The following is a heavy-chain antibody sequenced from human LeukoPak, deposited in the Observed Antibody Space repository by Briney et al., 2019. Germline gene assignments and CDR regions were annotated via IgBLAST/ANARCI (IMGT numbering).Heavy chain of an antibody. CDR1: GGTFSSYA. CDR3: ARARRSYSSSWYYFDY. D-gene: IGHD6-13*01. J-gene: IGHJ4*02. V-gene: IGHV1-69*05. Sequence: ASVKVSCKAPGGTFSSYAISWVRQAPGQGLEWMGGIIPIFGTANYAQKFQGRVTITTDESTSTAYMELSSLRSEDTAVYYCARARRSYSSSWYYFDYWGQGTLVTVSS. CDR2: IIPIFGTA.